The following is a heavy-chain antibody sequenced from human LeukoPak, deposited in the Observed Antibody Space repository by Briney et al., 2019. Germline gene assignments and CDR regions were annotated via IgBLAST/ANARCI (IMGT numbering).Heavy chain of an antibody. CDR3: AGVAVADGYYFDG. J-gene: IGHJ4*02. CDR2: IYHSGST. D-gene: IGHD6-19*01. V-gene: IGHV4-4*02. CDR1: GGSISSSNW. Sequence: SETLSLTCAVPGGSISSSNWWSWVRQPPGEGLEWIGEIYHSGSTNYNPSLKSRVTISVDKSKNQFPLKLNSVTAADTAVYYSAGVAVADGYYFDGWGQGSLVTVSS.